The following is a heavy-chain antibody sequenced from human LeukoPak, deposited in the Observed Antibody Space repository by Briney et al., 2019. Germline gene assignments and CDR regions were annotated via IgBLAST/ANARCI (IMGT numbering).Heavy chain of an antibody. V-gene: IGHV4-4*07. CDR1: GGSISSYY. D-gene: IGHD3-10*01. CDR3: ARDDCYGSAPTNCYFVL. CDR2: FYTSGST. J-gene: IGHJ2*01. Sequence: SETLSLTCTVSGGSISSYYWSWIRQPAGKGLEWVGRFYTSGSTNYNPSLKSRVTMSVDTSKNQFSLKLSSVTAADTAVYYCARDDCYGSAPTNCYFVLCGRGTLVTVSS.